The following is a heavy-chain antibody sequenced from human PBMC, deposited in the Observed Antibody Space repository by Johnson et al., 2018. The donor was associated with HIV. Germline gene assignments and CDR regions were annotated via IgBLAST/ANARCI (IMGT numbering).Heavy chain of an antibody. CDR2: ISYDGSKK. V-gene: IGHV3-30*14. CDR3: ARACRDGYTCDVYDI. Sequence: VQLVESGGGVVQPGKSLRLSCAASGFTFSSYAMHWVRQAPGKGLEWVAVISYDGSKKYYADSVKGRFTISRDNSKNTLYLQMNSLRAEETAVYYCARACRDGYTCDVYDIWGQGTMVTVSS. D-gene: IGHD5-24*01. J-gene: IGHJ3*02. CDR1: GFTFSSYA.